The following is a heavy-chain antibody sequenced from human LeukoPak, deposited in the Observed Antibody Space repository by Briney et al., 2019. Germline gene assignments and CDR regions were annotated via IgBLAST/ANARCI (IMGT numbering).Heavy chain of an antibody. Sequence: GESLRLSCAASGVTVSTSYMIWVRQAPGKGLEWVSVIYGEGNTYYADSVKGQFTISRDDSKNTLPLQMTSLRAADTAIYYCARDSTTWSRAGYWGQGTLVTVSS. CDR2: IYGEGNT. J-gene: IGHJ4*02. D-gene: IGHD6-13*01. CDR1: GVTVSTSY. CDR3: ARDSTTWSRAGY. V-gene: IGHV3-53*01.